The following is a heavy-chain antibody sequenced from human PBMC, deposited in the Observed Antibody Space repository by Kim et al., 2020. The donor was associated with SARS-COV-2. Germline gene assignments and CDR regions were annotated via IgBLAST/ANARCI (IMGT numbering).Heavy chain of an antibody. J-gene: IGHJ4*02. CDR3: SASDY. CDR2: IRDSGGRT. V-gene: IGHV3-23*01. Sequence: IRDSGGRTHYADSVKGRFTISRDNSKTTLYLQLNSLRAEDTAVYYCSASDYWGQGTLVTVSS.